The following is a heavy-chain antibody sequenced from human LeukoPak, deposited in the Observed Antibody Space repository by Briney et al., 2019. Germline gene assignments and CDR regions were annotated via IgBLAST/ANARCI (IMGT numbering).Heavy chain of an antibody. CDR2: IYQTKYT. Sequence: PSETLSLTCGVRGVSFSGNYWSWLRQSPGKGLEWIGEIYQTKYTTYNPSLKSRVTIWADTSVNQLSLTVTSVTAADTAIYYCARIRCSHGDDSCYNYWGRGTLVTVSS. V-gene: IGHV4-34*01. CDR1: GVSFSGNY. CDR3: ARIRCSHGDDSCYNY. D-gene: IGHD2-21*01. J-gene: IGHJ4*02.